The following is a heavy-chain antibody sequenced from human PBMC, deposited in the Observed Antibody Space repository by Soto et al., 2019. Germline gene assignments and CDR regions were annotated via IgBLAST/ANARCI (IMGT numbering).Heavy chain of an antibody. CDR1: GFTFSDYA. V-gene: IGHV3-23*01. J-gene: IGHJ5*01. CDR3: VKGGWYCGGDCLGNWFGS. D-gene: IGHD2-21*02. CDR2: VSASAGTT. Sequence: GSLRLSCAASGFTFSDYAMNWVRQGPGRGLQWVSVVSASAGTTYYADSVKGRFTISRDNSKNTMYMQMNSLRAEDTAVYYCVKGGWYCGGDCLGNWFGSWGQGTLGTVAS.